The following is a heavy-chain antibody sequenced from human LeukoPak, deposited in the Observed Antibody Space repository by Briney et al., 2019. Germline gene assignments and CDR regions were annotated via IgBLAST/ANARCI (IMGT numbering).Heavy chain of an antibody. J-gene: IGHJ3*02. V-gene: IGHV4-34*01. CDR2: INHSGST. D-gene: IGHD3-3*01. Sequence: PSETLSLTCAVYGGSFSGYYWSWIRQPPGKGLEWIGEINHSGSTNYNPSLKSRVTMSVDTSKNQFSLKLSSATAAGTAVYYCARLLRRGTTIFAVGHGGGFDIWGHGTMVTVSS. CDR1: GGSFSGYY. CDR3: ARLLRRGTTIFAVGHGGGFDI.